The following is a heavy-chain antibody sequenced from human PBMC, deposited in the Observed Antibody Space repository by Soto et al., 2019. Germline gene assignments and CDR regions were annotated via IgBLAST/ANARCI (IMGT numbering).Heavy chain of an antibody. CDR1: GFTFSSYS. J-gene: IGHJ4*02. CDR2: ISSSSSYI. CDR3: ARDPPTVAGTWGPPDFDY. Sequence: PGGSLRLSCAASGFTFSSYSMNWVRQAPGKGLEWVSSISSSSSYIYYADSVKGRFTISRDNAKNSLYLQMNSLRAEDTAVYYCARDPPTVAGTWGPPDFDYWGQGTLVTVSS. D-gene: IGHD6-19*01. V-gene: IGHV3-21*01.